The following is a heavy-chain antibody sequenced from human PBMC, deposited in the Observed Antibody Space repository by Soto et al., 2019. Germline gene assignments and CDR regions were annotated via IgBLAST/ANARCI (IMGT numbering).Heavy chain of an antibody. J-gene: IGHJ4*02. Sequence: SGPTLVNPTHTLTLTCTFSGFSLSTIGVGVGWIRQPPGNALEWLSLIYWDNDRRYNPSLKTRFTITKDTSKNQVVLTMSNIDHVDTAKYYCAHRNTQYTWIDVIFDYWGQGILVTVSS. CDR1: GFSLSTIGVG. D-gene: IGHD2-2*02. CDR2: IYWDNDR. V-gene: IGHV2-5*02. CDR3: AHRNTQYTWIDVIFDY.